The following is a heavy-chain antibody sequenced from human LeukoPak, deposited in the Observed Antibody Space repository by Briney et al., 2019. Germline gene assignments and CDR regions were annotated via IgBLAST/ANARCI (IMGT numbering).Heavy chain of an antibody. D-gene: IGHD3-10*01. CDR2: IYYSGNT. CDR3: ARDGPNNGEFDY. J-gene: IGHJ4*02. V-gene: IGHV4-59*02. Sequence: KASETLSLTCTVSGGSVSTYYWSWIRQPPGKGLEWIGYIYYSGNTNYNPSLKSRVTISVDTSKSQFSLKLSSVTAADTAVYYCARDGPNNGEFDYWGQGTLVTVSS. CDR1: GGSVSTYY.